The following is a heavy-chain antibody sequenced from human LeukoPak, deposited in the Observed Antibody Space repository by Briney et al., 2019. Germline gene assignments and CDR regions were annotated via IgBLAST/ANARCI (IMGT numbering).Heavy chain of an antibody. Sequence: SETLSLTCAVYGGSFSGYYWSWIRQPPGKGLEWIGEINHSGSTNYNPSLKSRVTISVDTSKNQSSLKLSSVTAADTAVYYCARRIAVAGDFDYWGQGTLVTVSS. D-gene: IGHD6-19*01. CDR3: ARRIAVAGDFDY. J-gene: IGHJ4*02. V-gene: IGHV4-34*01. CDR2: INHSGST. CDR1: GGSFSGYY.